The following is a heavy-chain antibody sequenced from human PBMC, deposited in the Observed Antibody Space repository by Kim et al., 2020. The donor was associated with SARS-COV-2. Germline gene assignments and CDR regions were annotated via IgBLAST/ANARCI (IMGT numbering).Heavy chain of an antibody. Sequence: QKLQGRVTMTTDTSTSTAYMELRSLRSDDTAVYYCARAIAAAGIDYWFDPWGQGTLVTVSS. J-gene: IGHJ5*02. CDR3: ARAIAAAGIDYWFDP. D-gene: IGHD6-13*01. V-gene: IGHV1-18*01.